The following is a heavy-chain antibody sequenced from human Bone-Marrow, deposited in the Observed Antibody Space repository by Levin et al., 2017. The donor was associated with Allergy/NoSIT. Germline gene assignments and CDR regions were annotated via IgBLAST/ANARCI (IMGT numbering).Heavy chain of an antibody. CDR3: ARAGVGYYDFWSGPPPQDDAFDI. D-gene: IGHD3-3*01. J-gene: IGHJ3*02. V-gene: IGHV3-33*01. CDR1: GFTFSSYG. Sequence: AGGSLRLSCAASGFTFSSYGMHWVRQAPGKGLEWVAVIWYDGSNKYYADSVKGRFTISRDNSKNTLYLQMNSLRAEDTAVYYCARAGVGYYDFWSGPPPQDDAFDIWGQGTMVTVSS. CDR2: IWYDGSNK.